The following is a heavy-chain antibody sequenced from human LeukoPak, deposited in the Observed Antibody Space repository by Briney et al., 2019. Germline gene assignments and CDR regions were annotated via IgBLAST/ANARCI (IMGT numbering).Heavy chain of an antibody. CDR1: GFSLSGYW. Sequence: PGGSLRLSCVASGFSLSGYWMYWVRQPPGKGLEWVSLINWDGSSSYYADSVKGRFTISRDNNKNSLYLHMNSLRTEDTALYYCTRTGPYYYYGMDVWGQGTTVAVSS. D-gene: IGHD3/OR15-3a*01. V-gene: IGHV3-43*01. CDR3: TRTGPYYYYGMDV. J-gene: IGHJ6*02. CDR2: INWDGSSS.